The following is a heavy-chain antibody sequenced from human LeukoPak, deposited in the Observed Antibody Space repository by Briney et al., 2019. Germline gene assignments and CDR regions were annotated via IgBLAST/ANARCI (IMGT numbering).Heavy chain of an antibody. CDR3: AREWFGDLSNYYYYGMDV. CDR2: INPNSGGT. V-gene: IGHV1-2*04. D-gene: IGHD3-10*01. J-gene: IGHJ6*02. Sequence: ASVNVSCKASGYTFTGYYMHWVRQAPGQGLEWMGWINPNSGGTNYAQKFQGWVTMTRDTSTSTAYMELSRLRSDDTAVYYCAREWFGDLSNYYYYGMDVWGQGTTVTVSS. CDR1: GYTFTGYY.